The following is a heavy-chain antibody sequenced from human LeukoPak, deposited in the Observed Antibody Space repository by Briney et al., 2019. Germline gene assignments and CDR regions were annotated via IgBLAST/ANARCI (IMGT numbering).Heavy chain of an antibody. CDR1: GGSISSYY. D-gene: IGHD6-13*01. CDR2: IYTSGST. J-gene: IGHJ3*02. V-gene: IGHV4-4*07. Sequence: SETLSLTCTVSGGSISSYYWSWIRQPAGKGLEWIGRIYTSGSTNYNPSLKSRVTMSVDTSKNQFSLKLSSVTAADTAVYYCARDRVTARGSSWPNDAFDIWGQGTMVTVSS. CDR3: ARDRVTARGSSWPNDAFDI.